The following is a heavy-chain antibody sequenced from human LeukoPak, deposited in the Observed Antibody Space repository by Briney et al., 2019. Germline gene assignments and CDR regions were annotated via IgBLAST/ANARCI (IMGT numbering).Heavy chain of an antibody. J-gene: IGHJ4*02. V-gene: IGHV4-39*07. Sequence: PSETLSLTCTVSGGSIRSSSHFWVCVRQPPGKGLEWIGSINYSGTTYYTSSLKSRVTMSVDTSKSQFSLRLSSVTAADTAVYYCARMGAIAGASANPDHWGQGTLVTVSS. CDR3: ARMGAIAGASANPDH. D-gene: IGHD4/OR15-4a*01. CDR2: INYSGTT. CDR1: GGSIRSSSHF.